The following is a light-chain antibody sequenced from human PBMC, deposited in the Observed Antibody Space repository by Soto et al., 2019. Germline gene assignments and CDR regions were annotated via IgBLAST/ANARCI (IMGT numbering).Light chain of an antibody. CDR2: DVS. Sequence: QSALTQPASVSGSPGQSITISCTGTSSDVGGYNYVSWYQQHPGKAPKLMTYDVSNRPSGVSNHFSGSKSGNTASLTISGLQAEDEADYYCSSYTSSSTLYVFGTGTKLTVL. J-gene: IGLJ1*01. V-gene: IGLV2-14*01. CDR1: SSDVGGYNY. CDR3: SSYTSSSTLYV.